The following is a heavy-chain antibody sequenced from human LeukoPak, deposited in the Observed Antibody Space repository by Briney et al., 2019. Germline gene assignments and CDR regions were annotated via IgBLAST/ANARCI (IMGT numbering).Heavy chain of an antibody. D-gene: IGHD3-10*01. CDR1: GGSISSSSYY. CDR2: IYYSGST. J-gene: IGHJ3*02. Sequence: SETLSLTCTVSGGSISSSSYYWGWIRQPPGKGLEWIGSIYYSGSTYYNPSLKSRVTMSVDTSKNQFSLKLSSVTAADTAVYYCARSHAYYYGSGRAPYAFDIWGQGTMVTVSS. CDR3: ARSHAYYYGSGRAPYAFDI. V-gene: IGHV4-39*07.